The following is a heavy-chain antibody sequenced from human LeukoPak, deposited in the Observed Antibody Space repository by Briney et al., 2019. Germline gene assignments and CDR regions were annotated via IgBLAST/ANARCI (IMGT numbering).Heavy chain of an antibody. V-gene: IGHV1-69*10. CDR3: ATVTYYYDTSGCLVHNHFDY. CDR2: FVPLLGIA. D-gene: IGHD3-22*01. CDR1: GATFSSYA. Sequence: SVKLCCSASGATFSSYAISWGRQSPGHGLGWGGGFVPLLGIATYAQKFQGRVTITADKSTSTAYMELSSLTSDDTAVYYCATVTYYYDTSGCLVHNHFDYWGQGTLVTVSS. J-gene: IGHJ4*02.